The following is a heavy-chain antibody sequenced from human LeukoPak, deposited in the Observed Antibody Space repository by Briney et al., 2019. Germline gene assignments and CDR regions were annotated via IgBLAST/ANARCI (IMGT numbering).Heavy chain of an antibody. CDR1: GFTFSSYG. D-gene: IGHD4-11*01. V-gene: IGHV3-33*01. CDR2: IWYDGSNK. CDR3: ARSPADYSNYYFDY. J-gene: IGHJ4*02. Sequence: PGGSLRLSCAASGFTFSSYGMHWVRQAPGKGLEWVAVIWYDGSNKYYADSVKGRFTISRDNSKNTLYLQRNSRRAEDTAVYYCARSPADYSNYYFDYWGQGTLVTVSS.